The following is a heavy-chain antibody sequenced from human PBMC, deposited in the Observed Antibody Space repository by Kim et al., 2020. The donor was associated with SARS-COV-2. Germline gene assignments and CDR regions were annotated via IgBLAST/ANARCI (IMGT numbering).Heavy chain of an antibody. Sequence: SETLSLTCTVSGGSISSSSYYWGWIRQPPGKGLEWIGSIYYSGSTYYNPSLKSRVTISVDTSKNQFSLKLSSVTAADTAVYYCARHPQREGYDFWSGYYPNWFDPWGQGTLVTVSS. V-gene: IGHV4-39*01. CDR3: ARHPQREGYDFWSGYYPNWFDP. D-gene: IGHD3-3*01. J-gene: IGHJ5*02. CDR2: IYYSGST. CDR1: GGSISSSSYY.